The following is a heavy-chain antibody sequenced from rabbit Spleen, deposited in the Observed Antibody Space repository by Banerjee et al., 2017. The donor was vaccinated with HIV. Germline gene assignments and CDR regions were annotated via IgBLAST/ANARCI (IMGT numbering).Heavy chain of an antibody. D-gene: IGHD1-1*01. CDR1: GFSFNSGYD. V-gene: IGHV1S40*01. CDR3: ARDTSSSFSSYGMDL. CDR2: IYTGTSGTT. Sequence: QSLEESGGGLVKPGASLTLTCKASGFSFNSGYDMCWVRQAPGKGLEWIGYIYTGTSGTTDYASWAKGRFTISKTSSTTVTLHMTSLTAADTATYFCARDTSSSFSSYGMDLWGPGTLVTVS. J-gene: IGHJ6*01.